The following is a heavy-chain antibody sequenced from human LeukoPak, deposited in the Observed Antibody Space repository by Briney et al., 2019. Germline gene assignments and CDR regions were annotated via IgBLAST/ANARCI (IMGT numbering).Heavy chain of an antibody. Sequence: GGSLRLSCAASGFTFSSYAMSWVRQAPGKGLEWVSGISWNSGSIGYADSVKGRFTISRDNAKNSLYLQMNSLRAEDTALYYCAKAHYDFWSGYFDMYYFDYWGQGTLVTVSS. J-gene: IGHJ4*02. V-gene: IGHV3-9*01. CDR1: GFTFSSYA. CDR2: ISWNSGSI. D-gene: IGHD3-3*01. CDR3: AKAHYDFWSGYFDMYYFDY.